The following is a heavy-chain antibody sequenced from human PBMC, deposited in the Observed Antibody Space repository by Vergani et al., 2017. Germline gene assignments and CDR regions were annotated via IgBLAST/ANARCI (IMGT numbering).Heavy chain of an antibody. CDR3: ARGPQQLVPYYYYYMDV. V-gene: IGHV1-2*02. CDR2: INPNSGGT. Sequence: QVQLVQSGAEVKKPGASVKVSCKASGYTFTGYYMHWVRQAPGQGLEWMGWINPNSGGTNYAQKFQGRVTMTRDTSISTAYMELSRLRSDDTAVYYCARGPQQLVPYYYYYMDVWGKGTTVTVSS. D-gene: IGHD6-13*01. CDR1: GYTFTGYY. J-gene: IGHJ6*03.